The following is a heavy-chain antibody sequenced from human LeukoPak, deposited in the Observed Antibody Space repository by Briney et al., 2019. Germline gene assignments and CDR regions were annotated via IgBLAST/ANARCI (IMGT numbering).Heavy chain of an antibody. CDR2: IYHSGST. D-gene: IGHD6-19*01. V-gene: IGHV4-34*01. CDR3: ARGGRQWLVPTPDYMDV. Sequence: PSETLSLTCAVSGGSFSGYYWSWIRQPPGKGLEWIGEIYHSGSTNYNPSLKSRVTISVDTSKNQFSLKLSSVTAADTAVYYCARGGRQWLVPTPDYMDVWGKGTTVTVSS. J-gene: IGHJ6*03. CDR1: GGSFSGYY.